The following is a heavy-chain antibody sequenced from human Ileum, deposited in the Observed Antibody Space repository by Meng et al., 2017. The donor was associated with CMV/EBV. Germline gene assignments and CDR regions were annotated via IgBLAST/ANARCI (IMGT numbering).Heavy chain of an antibody. Sequence: QVQLVESWGGVVQPGGSLRLSCATSGFTFSTYGMHWVRQAPGKGLEWVAFIRYDGNNKYYADSVTGRFTISRDNSKNTLNLLMNSLRDEDTAVYYCASDGSGYNGRPFDSWGQGTLVTVSS. V-gene: IGHV3-30*02. CDR2: IRYDGNNK. CDR1: GFTFSTYG. D-gene: IGHD3-10*01. CDR3: ASDGSGYNGRPFDS. J-gene: IGHJ4*02.